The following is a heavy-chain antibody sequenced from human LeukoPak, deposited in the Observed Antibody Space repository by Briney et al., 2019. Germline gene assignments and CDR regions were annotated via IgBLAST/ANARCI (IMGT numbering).Heavy chain of an antibody. J-gene: IGHJ5*02. D-gene: IGHD2-21*02. Sequence: PSETLSLTCTVSGGSISSSSYYWGWIRQPPGKGLEWIGTVYYSGRTYYNPSLKSRVTISVDTSKNQFSLKLSSVTAADTAVYYCARTPSDWPSPWGQGTLVTVSS. CDR3: ARTPSDWPSP. CDR2: VYYSGRT. CDR1: GGSISSSSYY. V-gene: IGHV4-39*07.